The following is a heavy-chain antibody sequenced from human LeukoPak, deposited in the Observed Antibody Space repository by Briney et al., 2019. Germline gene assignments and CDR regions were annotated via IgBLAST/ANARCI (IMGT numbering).Heavy chain of an antibody. D-gene: IGHD6-13*01. Sequence: XGISWVRQAPXQGXXWMGWISAYNGNTDYAQNFQGRVTMTTDTSTSTAYMELRNLRSDDTAVYYCAREGGAAAFYFDYWGQGMLVTVSS. CDR2: ISAYNGNT. J-gene: IGHJ4*02. V-gene: IGHV1-18*01. CDR3: AREGGAAAFYFDY. CDR1: XG.